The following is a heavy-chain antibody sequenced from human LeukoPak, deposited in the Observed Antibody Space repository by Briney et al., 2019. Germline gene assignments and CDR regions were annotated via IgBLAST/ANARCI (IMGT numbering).Heavy chain of an antibody. Sequence: PGGSLRLSYAVYGFTVSSNYMSWVRQAPGKGLEWVSVIYSGGSTYYAGSVKGRFTISRDNSKNTLYLQMNSLRAEDTAVYYCASTGKGFTSTWYSPWYWGQGALVTVSS. CDR2: IYSGGST. V-gene: IGHV3-66*01. CDR1: GFTVSSNY. D-gene: IGHD6-13*01. CDR3: ASTGKGFTSTWYSPWY. J-gene: IGHJ4*02.